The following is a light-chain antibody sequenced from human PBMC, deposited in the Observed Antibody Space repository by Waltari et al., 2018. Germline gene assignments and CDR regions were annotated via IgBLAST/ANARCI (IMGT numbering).Light chain of an antibody. V-gene: IGLV2-18*01. J-gene: IGLJ3*02. CDR1: SPDVGGYDR. CDR2: DVS. CDR3: NLYAGSSTLGV. Sequence: QSALTQPPSVSGSPGQSVTIPCTGISPDVGGYDRVSWYQQSPGTAPKLMISDVSNRPSGVPDRFSGSKSGNTASLTISGLQAEDEADYYCNLYAGSSTLGVFGGGTKLTVL.